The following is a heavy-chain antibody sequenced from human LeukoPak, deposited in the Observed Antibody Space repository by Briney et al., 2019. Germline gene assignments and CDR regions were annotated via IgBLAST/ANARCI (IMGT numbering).Heavy chain of an antibody. CDR3: ARDAYGDGYTKNFDY. J-gene: IGHJ4*02. CDR1: GFTFSSYS. CDR2: ISSSSSSYI. V-gene: IGHV3-21*01. Sequence: GGSLRLSCAASGFTFSSYSMNWVRQAPGKGLEWVSSISSSSSSYIYYADSVKGRFTISRDNAKNSLYLQMSNLRAEDTAVYYCARDAYGDGYTKNFDYWGQGTLVTVSS. D-gene: IGHD5-24*01.